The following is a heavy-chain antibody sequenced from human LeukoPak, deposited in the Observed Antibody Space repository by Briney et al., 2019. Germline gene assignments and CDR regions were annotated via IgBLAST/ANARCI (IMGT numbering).Heavy chain of an antibody. CDR3: TRHPAEGDY. CDR1: GFTFSDFY. J-gene: IGHJ4*02. V-gene: IGHV3-11*03. CDR2: ISGSSSNT. D-gene: IGHD2-15*01. Sequence: GRSLRLSCAASGFTFSDFYMSWIRQAPGKGLEPVSYISGSSSNTNYADPVKGRFTISRDNAKNSLYLQMNSLRPEDTAVYYCTRHPAEGDYWGQGTLVTVSS.